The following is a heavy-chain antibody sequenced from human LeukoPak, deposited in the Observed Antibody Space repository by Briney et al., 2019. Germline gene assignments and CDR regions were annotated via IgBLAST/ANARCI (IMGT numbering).Heavy chain of an antibody. Sequence: PGGSLRLSCAASGFTFSSYAMSWVRQAPGKGLEWVSSISSSSSYIYYADSVKGRFTISRDNAKNSLYLQMNSLRAEDTAVYYCARVSEVTLDYWGQGTLVTVSS. V-gene: IGHV3-21*01. J-gene: IGHJ4*02. D-gene: IGHD2-21*02. CDR2: ISSSSSYI. CDR1: GFTFSSYA. CDR3: ARVSEVTLDY.